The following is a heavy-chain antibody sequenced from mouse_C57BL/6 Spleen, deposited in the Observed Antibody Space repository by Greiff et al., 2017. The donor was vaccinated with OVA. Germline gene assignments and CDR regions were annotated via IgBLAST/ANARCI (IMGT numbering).Heavy chain of an antibody. J-gene: IGHJ4*01. D-gene: IGHD2-1*01. V-gene: IGHV1-69*01. Sequence: QVQLQQPGAELVMPGASVKLSCKASGYTFTSYWMHWVKQRPGQGLEWIGEIDPSDSYTNYNQKFKGKSTLTVDKSSSTAYMQLSSLTSEDSAVYDCARSDGKPSYYAMDYWGQGTSVTVSS. CDR2: IDPSDSYT. CDR3: ARSDGKPSYYAMDY. CDR1: GYTFTSYW.